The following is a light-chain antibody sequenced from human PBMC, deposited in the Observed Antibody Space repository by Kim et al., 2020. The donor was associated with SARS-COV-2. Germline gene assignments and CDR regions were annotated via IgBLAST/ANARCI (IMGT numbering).Light chain of an antibody. CDR1: RSNVGRNT. V-gene: IGLV1-44*01. CDR2: NND. J-gene: IGLJ3*02. Sequence: GQRVTISCSGTRSNVGRNTVSWYQQLPGAAPKLLIYNNDRRPSGVPDRFSGSKSGNSASLAISGLQSEDEADFYCASWDDSLNGILFGGGTKVTVL. CDR3: ASWDDSLNGIL.